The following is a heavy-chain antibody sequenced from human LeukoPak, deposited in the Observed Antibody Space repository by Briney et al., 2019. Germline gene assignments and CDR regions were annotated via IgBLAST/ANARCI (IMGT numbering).Heavy chain of an antibody. D-gene: IGHD6-13*01. J-gene: IGHJ5*02. V-gene: IGHV4-4*07. CDR1: GGSISSYY. CDR2: IYTSGST. Sequence: PSETLSLTCTVSGGSISSYYWSWIRQPAGKGLEWIGRIYTSGSTNYNPSLKSRVTVSVDTSKNQFSLKLSSVTAADTAVYYCAREYSSSWSKINWFDPWGQGTLVTVSS. CDR3: AREYSSSWSKINWFDP.